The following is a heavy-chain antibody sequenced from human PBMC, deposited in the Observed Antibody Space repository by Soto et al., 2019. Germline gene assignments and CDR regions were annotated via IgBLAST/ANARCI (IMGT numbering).Heavy chain of an antibody. CDR1: GVSISSNYY. CDR3: ARSFGWYAIAY. V-gene: IGHV4-4*02. J-gene: IGHJ4*02. CDR2: ISHIGSV. Sequence: QVLLQESGPGLVQPSGTLSLSCVVSGVSISSNYYWGWVRQPPGKGLEWLGDISHIGSVTYNPSLKSRLTLSIDSSQNQFSLKVNSVTAAHTPVYSRARSFGWYAIAYWGQGPLVIVSS. D-gene: IGHD6-19*01.